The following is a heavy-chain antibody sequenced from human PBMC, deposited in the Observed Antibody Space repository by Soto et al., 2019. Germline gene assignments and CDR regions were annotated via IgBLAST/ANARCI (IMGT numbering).Heavy chain of an antibody. J-gene: IGHJ6*03. CDR2: ISSSSSTI. CDR3: ARGPTTIFGVVNTYYYYYYMDV. V-gene: IGHV3-48*01. Sequence: EVQLVESGGGLVQPGGSLRLSCAASGFTFSSYSMNWVRQAPGKGLEWVSYISSSSSTIYYADSVKGRFTISRDNAKNSLYLQMNSLRAEDTAVYYCARGPTTIFGVVNTYYYYYYMDVWGKGTTVTVSS. CDR1: GFTFSSYS. D-gene: IGHD3-3*01.